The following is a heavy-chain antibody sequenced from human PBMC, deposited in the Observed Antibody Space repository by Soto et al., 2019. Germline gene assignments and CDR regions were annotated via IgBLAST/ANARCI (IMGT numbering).Heavy chain of an antibody. D-gene: IGHD1-1*01. Sequence: EVQLVASGGGLVKPGGSLRLSCAASGFTFSVYSMNWVRQAPGKGLEWVSSISSSSSYVYYAESVKGRFTVSRDNAKNSLSLQMNTLRAEDTAVYYCAREASSGMGNWFDPWGQGILVTASS. CDR1: GFTFSVYS. CDR3: AREASSGMGNWFDP. CDR2: ISSSSSYV. V-gene: IGHV3-21*01. J-gene: IGHJ5*02.